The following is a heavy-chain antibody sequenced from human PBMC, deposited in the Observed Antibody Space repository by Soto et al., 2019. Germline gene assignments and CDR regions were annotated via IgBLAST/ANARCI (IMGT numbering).Heavy chain of an antibody. CDR1: GFTFSSYA. CDR3: AKTANGWFSAFEI. V-gene: IGHV3-23*01. Sequence: EVQLLESGGGLVQPGGSLRLSCAASGFTFSSYAMSWVRQAPGKGLEWVSAISGSGGTTYYADSVKGRFTFSRDNSKNTLYLQMNSLRAEDTAVYYCAKTANGWFSAFEIWCQGTMVTVSS. D-gene: IGHD6-19*01. J-gene: IGHJ3*02. CDR2: ISGSGGTT.